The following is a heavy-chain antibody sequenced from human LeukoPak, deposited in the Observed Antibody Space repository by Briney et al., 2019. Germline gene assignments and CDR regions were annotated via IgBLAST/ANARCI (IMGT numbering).Heavy chain of an antibody. J-gene: IGHJ4*02. CDR1: GFTFSTYG. V-gene: IGHV3-30*03. CDR3: ARDWGNWGYGWYFDH. D-gene: IGHD7-27*01. CDR2: ISHDGNNK. Sequence: GGSLRLSCVASGFTFSTYGMHWVRQAPGKGLEWVAVISHDGNNKYYVDSVKGRFTISRDNSKNTLYLQMNTLRVGDTAVYYCARDWGNWGYGWYFDHWGQGTLVTVSS.